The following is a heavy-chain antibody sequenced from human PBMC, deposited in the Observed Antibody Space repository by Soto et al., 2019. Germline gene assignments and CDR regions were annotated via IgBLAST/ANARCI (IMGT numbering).Heavy chain of an antibody. Sequence: GGTLRLSCADAGIILRNYWMSWARQAPVTGLQCVARINDEGSETSYLAPVKGRFTTSRDNAQNSLYLPLNRLPAEYTAVYYSARYRSLDPRGPGILVTVSS. CDR3: ARYRSLDP. V-gene: IGHV3-7*03. D-gene: IGHD3-16*02. CDR1: GIILRNYW. CDR2: INDEGSET. J-gene: IGHJ5*02.